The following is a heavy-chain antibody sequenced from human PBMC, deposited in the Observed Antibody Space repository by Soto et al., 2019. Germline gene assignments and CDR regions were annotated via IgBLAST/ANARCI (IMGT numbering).Heavy chain of an antibody. J-gene: IGHJ3*02. CDR1: GYTFTSYG. V-gene: IGHV1-18*01. D-gene: IGHD3-3*01. CDR2: ISAYNGNT. Sequence: QVQLVQSGAEVKKPGASVKVSCKASGYTFTSYGISWVRQAPGQGLEWMGWISAYNGNTNYAQKLQGRVTMTTDTSTSTACMELRSLRSDDTAVYYCARDISYYDFWSGYYDHDAFDIWGQGTMVTVSS. CDR3: ARDISYYDFWSGYYDHDAFDI.